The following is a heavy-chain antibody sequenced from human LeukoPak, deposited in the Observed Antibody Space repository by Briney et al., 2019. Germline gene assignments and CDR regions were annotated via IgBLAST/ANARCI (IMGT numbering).Heavy chain of an antibody. CDR3: ARGAGDSSNWFDP. CDR2: INAGNGYT. V-gene: IGHV1-3*01. CDR1: EYTFTSYT. Sequence: ASVKVSCKASEYTFTSYTIHWVRQAPGQRLEWMGWINAGNGYTEYSQKFQGRVTITRDTSASTAYMEPSSLRSEDTAVYYCARGAGDSSNWFDPWGQGTLVTVSS. J-gene: IGHJ5*02. D-gene: IGHD6-13*01.